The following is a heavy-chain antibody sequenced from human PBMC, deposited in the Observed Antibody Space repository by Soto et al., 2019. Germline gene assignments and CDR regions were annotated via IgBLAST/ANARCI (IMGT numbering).Heavy chain of an antibody. V-gene: IGHV1-3*01. CDR2: INAGNANT. CDR3: ARAPGAAIDY. J-gene: IGHJ4*02. Sequence: QVQLVQSGAEVKKPGASVKVSCKASGYTFTSYAMHWVRQAPGQRLEWMGWINAGNANTKYSQKFQGRVTITRDTSASTAYMELSSLISEDTAVYYCARAPGAAIDYWGQGTLVTVSS. CDR1: GYTFTSYA.